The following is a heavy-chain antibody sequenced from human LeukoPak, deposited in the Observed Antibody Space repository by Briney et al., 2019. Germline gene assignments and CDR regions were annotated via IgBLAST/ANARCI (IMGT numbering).Heavy chain of an antibody. J-gene: IGHJ6*03. V-gene: IGHV4-59*12. Sequence: SETLSLTCTVSGGSISSYYWSWIRQPPGKGLEWIGYIYYSGSTNYNPSLKSRVTMSVDTSKNQFSLKLSSVTAADTAVYYCARSITMVRGVIRPLDYMDVWGKGTTVTVSS. D-gene: IGHD3-10*01. CDR1: GGSISSYY. CDR3: ARSITMVRGVIRPLDYMDV. CDR2: IYYSGST.